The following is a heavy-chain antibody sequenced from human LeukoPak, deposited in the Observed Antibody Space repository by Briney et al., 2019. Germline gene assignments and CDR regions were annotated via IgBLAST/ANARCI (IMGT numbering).Heavy chain of an antibody. J-gene: IGHJ4*02. Sequence: SCKVSEYTLTDLSVHWVRQAPGKGLEWVAVISSDGTNKIYADSVKGRFTISGDNSKDTLYLQMNSLRAEDTAVYYCARDLSWGSTIASWGQGTLVIVSS. CDR3: ARDLSWGSTIAS. CDR2: ISSDGTNK. V-gene: IGHV3-30*04. CDR1: EYTLTDLS. D-gene: IGHD1-1*01.